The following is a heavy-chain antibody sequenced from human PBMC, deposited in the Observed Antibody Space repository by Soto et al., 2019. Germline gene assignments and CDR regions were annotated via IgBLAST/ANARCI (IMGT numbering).Heavy chain of an antibody. J-gene: IGHJ5*02. CDR1: GFSFSDIA. CDR3: SKNSGGPSSPAA. D-gene: IGHD1-26*01. V-gene: IGHV3-73*02. Sequence: EVQLLEAGGGLVQPGGSLKLSCATSGFSFSDIAMHWVRQASGKGLEWVGRIDRKTYNVASTYGASVKGRFTISSDDSKNMVYLQMTSPIIEDTVMYYCSKNSGGPSSPAALGQANLVTVSS. CDR2: IDRKTYNVAS.